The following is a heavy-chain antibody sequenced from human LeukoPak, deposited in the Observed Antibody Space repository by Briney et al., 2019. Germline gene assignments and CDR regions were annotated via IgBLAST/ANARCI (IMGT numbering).Heavy chain of an antibody. CDR2: FDPEDGET. CDR1: GYTLTELS. D-gene: IGHD2-21*02. CDR3: ATGKTRAYCGGDCYSYYGMDV. J-gene: IGHJ6*02. Sequence: GASVKVSCKVSGYTLTELSMHWVRQAPGKGLEWMGGFDPEDGETIYAQKFQGRVTMTEDTSTDTAYMELSSLRSEDTAVYYCATGKTRAYCGGDCYSYYGMDVWGQGTTVTVSS. V-gene: IGHV1-24*01.